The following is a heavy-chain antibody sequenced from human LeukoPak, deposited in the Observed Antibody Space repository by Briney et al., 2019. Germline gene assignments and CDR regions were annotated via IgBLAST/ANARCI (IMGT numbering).Heavy chain of an antibody. CDR1: GGSFSGYY. V-gene: IGHV4-34*01. CDR3: ARSGSGMGFTFGGVINY. D-gene: IGHD3-16*01. CDR2: INHSGST. J-gene: IGHJ4*02. Sequence: SETLSLTCAVYGGSFSGYYWSWIRQPLGKGLEWIGEINHSGSTNYNPSLKSRVTISVDTSKNQFSLKLSSVTAADTAVYYCARSGSGMGFTFGGVINYWGQGTLVTVSS.